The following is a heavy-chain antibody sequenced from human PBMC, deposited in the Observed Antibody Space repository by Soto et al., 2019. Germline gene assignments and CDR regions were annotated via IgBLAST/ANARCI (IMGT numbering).Heavy chain of an antibody. CDR2: IYYSGST. D-gene: IGHD3-22*01. CDR1: GGSISGSY. J-gene: IGHJ4*02. V-gene: IGHV4-59*01. Sequence: SETLSLTCTVSGGSISGSYWSWIRQPPGKGLEWIGFIYYSGSTNYNPSLKSRVTISVDTSKNHFSLKLNSVTAADTAVYYCARGYYYDSSGYYSRGTGFDYWGQGTLVTVSS. CDR3: ARGYYYDSSGYYSRGTGFDY.